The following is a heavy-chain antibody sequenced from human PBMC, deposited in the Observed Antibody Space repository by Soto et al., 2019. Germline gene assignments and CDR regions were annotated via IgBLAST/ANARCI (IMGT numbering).Heavy chain of an antibody. CDR1: GYSFTGHY. V-gene: IGHV1-2*02. J-gene: IGHJ6*02. Sequence: ASVKVSCKASGYSFTGHYMHWVRRAPCRSPEWMGWVNLNTGGTDYAQEFQGRVTMTTATSIRTVYLEVTGLKFDDTAIYYCARDPSSFLGRVYGMDVWGQGTAVNVSS. CDR3: ARDPSSFLGRVYGMDV. CDR2: VNLNTGGT.